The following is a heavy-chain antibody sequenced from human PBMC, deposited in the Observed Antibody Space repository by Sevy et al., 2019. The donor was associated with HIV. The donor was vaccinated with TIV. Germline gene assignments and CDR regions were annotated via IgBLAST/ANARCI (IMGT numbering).Heavy chain of an antibody. D-gene: IGHD3-9*01. J-gene: IGHJ3*02. Sequence: SETLSLTCTVSGYSISRAYSWGWIRQPPGKGLEWIANIYHDGSTYYNPSLNSRVTISIDTSKNQFSLKLSSVTAADTAVYYCSSFGRLIIINDDTFEIWGQGTMVTVSS. CDR3: SSFGRLIIINDDTFEI. CDR1: GYSISRAYS. CDR2: IYHDGST. V-gene: IGHV4-38-2*02.